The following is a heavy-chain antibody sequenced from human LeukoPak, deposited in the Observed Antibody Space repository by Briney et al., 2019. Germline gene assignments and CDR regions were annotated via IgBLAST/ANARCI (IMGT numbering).Heavy chain of an antibody. Sequence: PGGSLRLSCAASGFIFSSYSMNWVRQAPGKGLEWVSSISTSSSYIYYADSLKGRFTISRDNAKNSLYLQMNSLRVEDTAVYYCARSAGNVLTYDYSYFDYWGQGTLVTVSS. J-gene: IGHJ4*02. D-gene: IGHD3-9*01. CDR3: ARSAGNVLTYDYSYFDY. CDR1: GFIFSSYS. V-gene: IGHV3-21*01. CDR2: ISTSSSYI.